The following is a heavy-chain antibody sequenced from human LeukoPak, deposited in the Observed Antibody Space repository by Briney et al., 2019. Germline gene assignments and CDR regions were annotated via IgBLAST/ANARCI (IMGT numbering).Heavy chain of an antibody. CDR3: AREDSSGWHVFDF. Sequence: PSETLSLTCAVSGGSISSGGYSWSWIRQPPGKGLEWIGYIHHSGSTYYNPSLKSRVTISVDRSKNQFSLKLSSVTAADTAVYYCAREDSSGWHVFDFWGQGTLVTVSS. D-gene: IGHD6-19*01. J-gene: IGHJ4*02. V-gene: IGHV4-30-2*01. CDR1: GGSISSGGYS. CDR2: IHHSGST.